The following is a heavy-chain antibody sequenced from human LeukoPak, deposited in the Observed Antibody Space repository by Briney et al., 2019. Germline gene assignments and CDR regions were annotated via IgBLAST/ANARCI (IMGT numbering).Heavy chain of an antibody. CDR3: ARRARDAFDL. Sequence: GGSLRLSCAASGFTFSTSSMHWVRQAPGKRPEWASSISSGSTSIHYVDSVKGRFTISRDNAKNSLYLQMYSLGAEDTAVYYCARRARDAFDLWGRGTMVTVSS. CDR2: ISSGSTSI. CDR1: GFTFSTSS. D-gene: IGHD4/OR15-4a*01. J-gene: IGHJ3*01. V-gene: IGHV3-21*01.